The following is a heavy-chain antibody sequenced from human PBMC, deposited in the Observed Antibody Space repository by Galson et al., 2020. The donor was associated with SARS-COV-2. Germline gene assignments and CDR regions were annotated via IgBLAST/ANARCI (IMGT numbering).Heavy chain of an antibody. CDR3: ARGWGGYSGYDYDS. V-gene: IGHV1-2*02. CDR1: GYTFSDYS. CDR2: INPNSGDT. D-gene: IGHD5-12*01. Sequence: ASVKVSCKTSGYTFSDYSLHWVRQAPGQGLEWMGWINPNSGDTNYAQKFQGRVTMTRDTSTSTAYMDLSSLRSDDTAVYYCARGWGGYSGYDYDSWGQGTLVTVSS. J-gene: IGHJ4*02.